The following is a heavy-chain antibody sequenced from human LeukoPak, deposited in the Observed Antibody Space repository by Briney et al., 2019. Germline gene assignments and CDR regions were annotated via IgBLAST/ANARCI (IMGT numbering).Heavy chain of an antibody. CDR2: ISSSGSTI. Sequence: GGSLRPSSAASAFTSSDYYMSWIRQAPGEGLEWVSYISSSGSTINYADSVKGRFTISRDNAKNSLYLQMNSLRAEDTAVYYCARAGYYDSSGYSPLDYWGQGTLVTVSS. V-gene: IGHV3-11*01. J-gene: IGHJ4*02. CDR1: AFTSSDYY. CDR3: ARAGYYDSSGYSPLDY. D-gene: IGHD3-22*01.